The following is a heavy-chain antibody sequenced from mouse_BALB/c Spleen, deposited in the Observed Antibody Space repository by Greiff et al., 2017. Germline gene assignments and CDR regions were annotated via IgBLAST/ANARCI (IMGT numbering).Heavy chain of an antibody. CDR3: AREGSLLRLPFYAMDY. Sequence: VKLVESGAELARPGASVKLSCKASGYTFTSYWMQWVKQRPGQGLEWIGAIYPGDGDTRYTQKFKGKATLTADKSSSTAYMQLSSLASEDSAVYYCAREGSLLRLPFYAMDYWGQGTSVTVSS. V-gene: IGHV1-87*01. J-gene: IGHJ4*01. D-gene: IGHD1-2*01. CDR1: GYTFTSYW. CDR2: IYPGDGDT.